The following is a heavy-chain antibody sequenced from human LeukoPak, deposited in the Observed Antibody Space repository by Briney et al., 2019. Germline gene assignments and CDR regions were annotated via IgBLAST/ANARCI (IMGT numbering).Heavy chain of an antibody. CDR2: IIPIFGTA. D-gene: IGHD2-2*01. CDR1: GGTFSSYA. CDR3: ARDTLGYCSSTSCSTEGY. Sequence: SVKVCCKASGGTFSSYAISWVRQAPGQGLAWMGGIIPIFGTANYAQKFQGRVTITTDESTSTAYMELSSLRSEDTAVYYCARDTLGYCSSTSCSTEGYWGQGTLVTVSS. V-gene: IGHV1-69*05. J-gene: IGHJ4*02.